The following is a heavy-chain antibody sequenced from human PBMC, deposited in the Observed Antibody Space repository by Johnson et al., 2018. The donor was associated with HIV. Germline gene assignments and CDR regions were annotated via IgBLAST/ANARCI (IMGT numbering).Heavy chain of an antibody. CDR3: AKEAYTGGLDI. CDR1: GFTFSNYW. V-gene: IGHV3-7*01. J-gene: IGHJ3*02. D-gene: IGHD4-23*01. Sequence: EVHLVESGGGLVQPGGSLRLSCAVSGFTFSNYWMSWVRQAPGKGLEWVANIKQDGSEKYYVDSVKGRFTISRDNVRNTLYLQMNRRRAEDTAVYDCAKEAYTGGLDIWGQGTMVTVSS. CDR2: IKQDGSEK.